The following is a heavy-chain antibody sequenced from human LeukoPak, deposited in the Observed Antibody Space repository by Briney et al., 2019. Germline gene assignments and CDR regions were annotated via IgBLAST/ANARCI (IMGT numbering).Heavy chain of an antibody. CDR1: GGTFRSYA. D-gene: IGHD2-21*01. J-gene: IGHJ4*02. CDR3: ARSPILRGDRGGYYFDV. CDR2: IIPMFGGP. Sequence: ASVKVSCKASGGTFRSYAVSWVRQAPGEGLEWMGGIIPMFGGPNYAPQFQGRATITTDESTSTVYMELSSLRSEDTAVFFCARSPILRGDRGGYYFDVWGQGTPVTVSS. V-gene: IGHV1-69*05.